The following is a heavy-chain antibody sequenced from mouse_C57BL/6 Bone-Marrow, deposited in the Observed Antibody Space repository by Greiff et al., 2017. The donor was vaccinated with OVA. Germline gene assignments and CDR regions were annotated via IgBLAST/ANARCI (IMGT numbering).Heavy chain of an antibody. V-gene: IGHV1-50*01. CDR3: AREGYYGSSYVYFDV. Sequence: VQLQQPGAELVKPGASVKLSCKASGYTFTSYWMQWVKQRPGQGLEWIGEIDPSDSYTNYNQKFKGKATLTVDTSSSTAYMQLSSLTSEDSAVYYCAREGYYGSSYVYFDVGGTGTTVTVSS. CDR1: GYTFTSYW. J-gene: IGHJ1*03. D-gene: IGHD1-1*01. CDR2: IDPSDSYT.